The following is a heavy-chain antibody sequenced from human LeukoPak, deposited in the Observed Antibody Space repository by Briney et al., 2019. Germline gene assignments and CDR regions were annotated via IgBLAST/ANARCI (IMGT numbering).Heavy chain of an antibody. D-gene: IGHD2-2*01. CDR2: IKEDGSEK. J-gene: IGHJ6*03. CDR1: GFSCSSYW. CDR3: ARDWMGYCSSNSCYLYYMDV. Sequence: GGSLRLSCAASGFSCSSYWMSWVRQAPGKGLEWVANIKEDGSEKDYVDSVRGRFTISRDNARNSLNLQMNSLRAEDTAVYYCARDWMGYCSSNSCYLYYMDVWGKGTTVTVSS. V-gene: IGHV3-7*01.